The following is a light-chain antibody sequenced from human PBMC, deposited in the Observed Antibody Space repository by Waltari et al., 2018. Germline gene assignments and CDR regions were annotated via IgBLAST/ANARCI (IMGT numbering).Light chain of an antibody. CDR1: QSLASAY. V-gene: IGKV3-20*01. CDR2: GAS. J-gene: IGKJ1*01. Sequence: EILLTQSPVTLSLSPGERATISCRASQSLASAYLAWYQQTPGQAPRLLIYGASSRATGVPDRFTGAGSETDFTLTISRLEPEDFAVYYCQQYGGSTWTFGQGTKVEIK. CDR3: QQYGGSTWT.